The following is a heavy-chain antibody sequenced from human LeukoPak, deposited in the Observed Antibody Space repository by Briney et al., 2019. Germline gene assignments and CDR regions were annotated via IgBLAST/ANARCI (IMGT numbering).Heavy chain of an antibody. CDR2: IIPIFGTA. Sequence: WVNLSCKASGGTFSSYAISGVRHAPRQGREWRGGIIPIFGTANYAQKFQGRVTITADESPSTGYLELSGLRSEDTAVSYRARTYCSSTTCYAGQMYYFDYWGQGTLVTLSS. V-gene: IGHV1-69*01. J-gene: IGHJ4*02. CDR1: GGTFSSYA. D-gene: IGHD2-2*01. CDR3: ARTYCSSTTCYAGQMYYFDY.